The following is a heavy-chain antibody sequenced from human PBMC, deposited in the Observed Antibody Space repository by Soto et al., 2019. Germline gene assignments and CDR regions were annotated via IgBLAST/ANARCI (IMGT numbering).Heavy chain of an antibody. D-gene: IGHD4-17*01. V-gene: IGHV3-66*01. CDR2: IYSGGST. Sequence: EVQLVESGGDLVQPGGSLRLSCAASGFSVNSDYMTWVRQAPGKGLEWVSVIYSGGSTYYTESVKGRFTISRDNSKNTLYLQMNSLRAEDTAVYYCARAPLYGGQAFWGQGTLVTVSS. J-gene: IGHJ4*02. CDR3: ARAPLYGGQAF. CDR1: GFSVNSDY.